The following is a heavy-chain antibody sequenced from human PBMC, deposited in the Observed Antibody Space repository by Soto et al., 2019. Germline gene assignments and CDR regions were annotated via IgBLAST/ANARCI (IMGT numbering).Heavy chain of an antibody. D-gene: IGHD6-19*01. CDR2: VMPMFGTP. CDR3: AITYSSGWGGELGY. V-gene: IGHV1-69*12. CDR1: GGTFSNYA. J-gene: IGHJ4*02. Sequence: QVQLVQSGAEVKKPGSSVKVSCKASGGTFSNYAITWVRQAPGQGLEWMGGVMPMFGTPNYAQKFQDRVTMXAXEXXNTAYMDLSSLRSEDTAGYYCAITYSSGWGGELGYWGQGTLVTVCS.